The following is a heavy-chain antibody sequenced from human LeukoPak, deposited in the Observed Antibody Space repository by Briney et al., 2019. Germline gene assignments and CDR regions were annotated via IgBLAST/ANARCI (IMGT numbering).Heavy chain of an antibody. J-gene: IGHJ4*02. CDR2: ISSSGITI. CDR1: GFTFSSYE. V-gene: IGHV3-48*03. Sequence: GGSLRLSCAASGFTFSSYEMNWVRQAPGRGLEWVSYISSSGITIYNADSVKGRFTISRDNSKNTLYLQMNSLRTEDTAVYFCAKEIYYDSSAFFDYWGQGTLVTVSS. CDR3: AKEIYYDSSAFFDY. D-gene: IGHD3-22*01.